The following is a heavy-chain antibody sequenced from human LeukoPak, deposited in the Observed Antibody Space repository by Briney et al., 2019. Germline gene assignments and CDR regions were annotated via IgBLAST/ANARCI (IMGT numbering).Heavy chain of an antibody. CDR3: ARDFGGYFDY. D-gene: IGHD3-16*01. Sequence: GGFLRLSCADSGFTFSSYSMNWVRQAPGKGLEWVSYISSSGATIYYADSVKGRFTISRDNTKNSLYLQMNSLRAEDTAIYYCARDFGGYFDYWGQGTLVTVSS. V-gene: IGHV3-48*04. J-gene: IGHJ4*02. CDR1: GFTFSSYS. CDR2: ISSSGATI.